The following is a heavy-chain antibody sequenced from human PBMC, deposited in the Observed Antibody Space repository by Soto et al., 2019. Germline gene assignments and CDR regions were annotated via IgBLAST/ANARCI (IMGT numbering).Heavy chain of an antibody. V-gene: IGHV3-30-3*01. CDR1: GFTFDTYG. CDR2: ISYEGSNT. CDR3: ARVTPGNNLYDFSGLDV. J-gene: IGHJ6*02. D-gene: IGHD1-1*01. Sequence: PGGSLRLSCVASGFTFDTYGIHWVRQAPGKGLQWVALISYEGSNTYYADSVRGRFTISRDNSKNTLYLQINALRPEDTGVYYCARVTPGNNLYDFSGLDVWGQGNSVTVSS.